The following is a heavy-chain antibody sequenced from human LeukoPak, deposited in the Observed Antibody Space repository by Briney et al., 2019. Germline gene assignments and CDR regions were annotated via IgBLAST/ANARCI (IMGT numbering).Heavy chain of an antibody. J-gene: IGHJ5*02. CDR1: GGSISSGGYY. V-gene: IGHV4-31*03. D-gene: IGHD6-13*01. CDR2: IYYSGST. Sequence: SQTLSLTCTVSGGSISSGGYYWSWIRQHPGKGLEWIGYIYYSGSTYYNPSLKSRVTISVDTSKNQFSLKLSSVTAADTAVYYCAREGAAAGIKYNWFDPWGQGTLVTVSS. CDR3: AREGAAAGIKYNWFDP.